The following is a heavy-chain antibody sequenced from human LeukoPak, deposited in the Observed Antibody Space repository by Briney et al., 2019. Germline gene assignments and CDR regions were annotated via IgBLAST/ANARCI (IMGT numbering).Heavy chain of an antibody. CDR2: IYSTGTT. V-gene: IGHV4-4*09. Sequence: KPSETLSLTCTVSGGSISGYFWSWIRQPPGKGPEWIGYIYSTGTTNYSPSLSSRVTISVDTSKNQFSLKLSSVTAADTAVYYCAGGDIAARLGYNWFDPWGQGTLVTVSS. D-gene: IGHD6-6*01. J-gene: IGHJ5*02. CDR3: AGGDIAARLGYNWFDP. CDR1: GGSISGYF.